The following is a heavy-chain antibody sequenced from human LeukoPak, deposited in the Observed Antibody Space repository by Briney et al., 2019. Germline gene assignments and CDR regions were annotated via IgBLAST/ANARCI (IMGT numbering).Heavy chain of an antibody. D-gene: IGHD3-22*01. CDR1: GGSISNYY. CDR3: ARCRSYDSGGYCDAVDI. CDR2: IYNTGNP. Sequence: TSETLSLTCTVPGGSISNYYWTWIRQPPGKGLEWIGHIYNTGNPQYNPSLQSRVTILVDKSKNQFSLNLNSVTAADTAIYYCARCRSYDSGGYCDAVDIWGQGTMVTVSS. V-gene: IGHV4-59*01. J-gene: IGHJ3*02.